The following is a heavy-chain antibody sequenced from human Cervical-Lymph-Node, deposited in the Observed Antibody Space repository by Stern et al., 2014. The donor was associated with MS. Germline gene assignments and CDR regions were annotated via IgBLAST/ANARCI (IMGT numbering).Heavy chain of an antibody. CDR1: GFTFRDYY. CDR2: ISRGGTDI. D-gene: IGHD3-22*01. V-gene: IGHV3-11*01. J-gene: IGHJ4*02. Sequence: VQLVESGGGLVKPGGSLRLSCAASGFTFRDYYLSWIRQAPGKGLEWISHISRGGTDIYYADSVKGRLTISRDGGRKSLYVAKNSLRAEDTALYYCARGAYTISIGYYVWGQGTLVTVSS. CDR3: ARGAYTISIGYYV.